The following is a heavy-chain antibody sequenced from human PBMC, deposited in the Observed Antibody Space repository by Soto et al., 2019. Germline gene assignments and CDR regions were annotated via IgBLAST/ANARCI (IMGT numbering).Heavy chain of an antibody. Sequence: GASVKVSCKASGYTFTGYYMHWVRQAPGQGLEWMGWINPNSGGTNYAQKFQGRVTMTRDTSISTAYMELSRLRSDDTAVYYCARVRLIAAADRFSAFDIWGQGTMVTVSS. CDR1: GYTFTGYY. CDR2: INPNSGGT. V-gene: IGHV1-2*02. D-gene: IGHD6-13*01. CDR3: ARVRLIAAADRFSAFDI. J-gene: IGHJ3*02.